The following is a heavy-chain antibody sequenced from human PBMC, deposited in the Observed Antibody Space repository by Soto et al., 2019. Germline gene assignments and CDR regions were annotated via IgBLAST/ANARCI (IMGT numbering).Heavy chain of an antibody. CDR2: ISSSSSTI. Sequence: GGSLRLSCAASGFTFSSYSMNWVRQAPGKGLEWVSYISSSSSTIYYADSVKGRFTISRDNAKNSLYLQMNSLRDEDTAVYYCARDLVAAAGPRWNGMDVWGQGTTVTVSS. CDR3: ARDLVAAAGPRWNGMDV. V-gene: IGHV3-48*02. D-gene: IGHD6-13*01. CDR1: GFTFSSYS. J-gene: IGHJ6*02.